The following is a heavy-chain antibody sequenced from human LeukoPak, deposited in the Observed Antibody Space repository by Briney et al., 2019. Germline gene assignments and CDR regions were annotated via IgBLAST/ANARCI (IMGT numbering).Heavy chain of an antibody. J-gene: IGHJ6*03. Sequence: SETLSLTCAVYGGSFSGYYWSWIRQPPGKGLEWIGEINHSGSTNYNPSLKSRVTISVDTSKNQFSLKLSSVTAADTAVYYCARHPPPTRKYYRPAARSYYYMDVWGKGTTVTVSS. CDR2: INHSGST. CDR1: GGSFSGYY. V-gene: IGHV4-34*01. CDR3: ARHPPPTRKYYRPAARSYYYMDV. D-gene: IGHD2-2*01.